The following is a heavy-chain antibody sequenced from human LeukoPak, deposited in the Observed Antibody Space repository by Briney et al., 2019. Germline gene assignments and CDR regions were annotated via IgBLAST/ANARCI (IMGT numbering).Heavy chain of an antibody. Sequence: GGSLRLSCAASGFTFSSYGMHWVRQAPGKGLEWVTLIWYDGNNKYYADSVKGRFTIPRDNSKNTLYLQLNSLRAEDTAVYYCAKCRGVIGDYWGQGTLVTVSS. CDR3: AKCRGVIGDY. CDR1: GFTFSSYG. V-gene: IGHV3-33*06. J-gene: IGHJ4*02. D-gene: IGHD3-10*01. CDR2: IWYDGNNK.